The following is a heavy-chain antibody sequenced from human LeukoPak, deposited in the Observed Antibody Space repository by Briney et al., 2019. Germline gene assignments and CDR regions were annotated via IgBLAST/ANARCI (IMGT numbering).Heavy chain of an antibody. Sequence: GASVKVSCKASGYTFTSYGISWVRQAPGQGLEWMGWISAYNGNTNYAQKLQGRVTMTTDTSTSTAYMELRSLRSDDTAVYYCARTYYYDSSGYPGLIWFWFDPWGQGTLVTVSS. V-gene: IGHV1-18*01. CDR1: GYTFTSYG. J-gene: IGHJ5*02. CDR3: ARTYYYDSSGYPGLIWFWFDP. CDR2: ISAYNGNT. D-gene: IGHD3-22*01.